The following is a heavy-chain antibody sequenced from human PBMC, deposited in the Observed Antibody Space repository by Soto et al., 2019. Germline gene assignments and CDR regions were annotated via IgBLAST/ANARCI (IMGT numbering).Heavy chain of an antibody. V-gene: IGHV4-30-4*01. CDR3: ATSSTHYGGNSCFDY. Sequence: TLSLTCTVSGGSISSGDYYWSWIRQPPGKGLEWIGYIYYSGSTYYNPSLKSRVTISVDTSKDQFSLKLSSVTAADTAVYYCATSSTHYGGNSCFDYWGQGTLVTVSS. CDR1: GGSISSGDYY. CDR2: IYYSGST. D-gene: IGHD4-17*01. J-gene: IGHJ4*02.